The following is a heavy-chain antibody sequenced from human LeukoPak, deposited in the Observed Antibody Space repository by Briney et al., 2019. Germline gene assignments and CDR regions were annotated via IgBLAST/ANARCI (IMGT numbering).Heavy chain of an antibody. CDR1: GFTFSRFP. J-gene: IGHJ4*02. CDR3: ARDYPADH. V-gene: IGHV3-30-3*01. CDR2: ISSDGSDK. Sequence: GRSLRLSCAASGFTFSRFPMHWVRQAPGKGLEWVALISSDGSDKKCADSVKGRFTMSRDNSMNTLYLQMHSLRVEDTAVYYCARDYPADHWGQGTLVTVSS.